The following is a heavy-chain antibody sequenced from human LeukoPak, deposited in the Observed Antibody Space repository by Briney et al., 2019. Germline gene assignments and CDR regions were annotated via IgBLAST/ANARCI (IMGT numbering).Heavy chain of an antibody. CDR1: GGSISSGSYY. CDR3: ARHDPAGLRLYAFDI. J-gene: IGHJ3*02. Sequence: SETLSLTCTVSGGSISSGSYYWGWIRQPPGKGLEWIGSIYYSGSTYYNPSLKSRVTISVDTSKNQFSLKLSSVTAADTAVYYCARHDPAGLRLYAFDIWGQGTMVTVSS. D-gene: IGHD3/OR15-3a*01. V-gene: IGHV4-39*01. CDR2: IYYSGST.